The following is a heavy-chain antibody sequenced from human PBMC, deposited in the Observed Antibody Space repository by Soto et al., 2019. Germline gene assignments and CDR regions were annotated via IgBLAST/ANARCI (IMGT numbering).Heavy chain of an antibody. CDR1: GYTFTGYY. J-gene: IGHJ6*02. D-gene: IGHD6-6*01. V-gene: IGHV1-2*02. Sequence: ASVKVSCKASGYTFTGYYIHWVRQAPGQGLEWMGWINPNSGGTNYAQKFQGRVTMTRDTSISTAYMELSRLRSDDTAVYYCAREFRAARLNYYYGMDVWGQGTTVTVS. CDR3: AREFRAARLNYYYGMDV. CDR2: INPNSGGT.